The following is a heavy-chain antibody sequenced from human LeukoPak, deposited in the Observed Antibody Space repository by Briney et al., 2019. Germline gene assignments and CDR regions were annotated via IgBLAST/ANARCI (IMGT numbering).Heavy chain of an antibody. Sequence: ASVKVSCKASGYTFTSYGISWVRQAPGQGLEWMGVINPSGTGTSYAQKFQGRITMSRDTSTSTVYMELSRLRSDDTAVYYCAKVGFNAWGQGTLVTVS. CDR2: INPSGTGT. CDR3: AKVGFNA. CDR1: GYTFTSYG. J-gene: IGHJ5*02. V-gene: IGHV1-46*01.